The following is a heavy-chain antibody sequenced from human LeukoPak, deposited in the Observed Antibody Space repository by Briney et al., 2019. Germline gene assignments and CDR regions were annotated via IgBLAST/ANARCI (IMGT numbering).Heavy chain of an antibody. CDR1: GYSINSGYT. CDR3: ARHGYYESSGLDY. V-gene: IGHV4-38-2*02. J-gene: IGHJ4*02. Sequence: SSETLSLTCTVSGYSINSGYTWGWIRQPPGKGLEWIGNIYHSGGTYYNPSLTSRVTISVDTSKNQLSLKLTSVTAADTAVYYCARHGYYESSGLDYWGQGTLVTVSS. CDR2: IYHSGGT. D-gene: IGHD3-22*01.